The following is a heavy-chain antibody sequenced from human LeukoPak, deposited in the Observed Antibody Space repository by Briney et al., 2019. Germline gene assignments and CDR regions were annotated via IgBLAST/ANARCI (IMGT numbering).Heavy chain of an antibody. J-gene: IGHJ4*02. D-gene: IGHD3-9*01. V-gene: IGHV3-23*01. CDR1: GFTFSSYA. Sequence: GGSLRLSCAASGFTFSSYAMSWVRQAPGKGLEWVSAISGSGGSTFNADSVKGRFTISRDNYKNTLYLQMNSLRAEDTAVYYCAKDVFELYDIYDHWGQGTLVTVSS. CDR3: AKDVFELYDIYDH. CDR2: ISGSGGST.